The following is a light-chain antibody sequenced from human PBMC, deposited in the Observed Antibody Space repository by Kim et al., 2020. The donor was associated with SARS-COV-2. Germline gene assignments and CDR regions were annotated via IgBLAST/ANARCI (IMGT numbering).Light chain of an antibody. J-gene: IGLJ3*02. CDR1: SSNVGNNY. V-gene: IGLV1-51*01. CDR2: DNN. CDR3: GTWDSSLSAWV. Sequence: QSVLTQPPSVSAAPGQKVTISCSGSSSNVGNNYVSWYQQLPGIAPKLLIYDNNKRPSGIPDRFSGSKSGTSATLGITGLQTGDEADYYCGTWDSSLSAWVFGGGTQLTVL.